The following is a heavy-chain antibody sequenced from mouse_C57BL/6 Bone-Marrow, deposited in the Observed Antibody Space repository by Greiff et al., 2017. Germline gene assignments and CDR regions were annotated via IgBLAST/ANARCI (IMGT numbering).Heavy chain of an antibody. CDR3: ARRDYGSSYAWFAY. CDR2: IYPRDGST. CDR1: GYTFTSYD. D-gene: IGHD1-1*01. V-gene: IGHV1-85*01. J-gene: IGHJ3*01. Sequence: VQLKESGPELVKPGASVKLSCKASGYTFTSYDINWVKQRPGQGLEWIGWIYPRDGSTKYNEKFKGKATLTVDTSSSTAYMELHSLTSEDSAVYFCARRDYGSSYAWFAYWGQGTLVTVSA.